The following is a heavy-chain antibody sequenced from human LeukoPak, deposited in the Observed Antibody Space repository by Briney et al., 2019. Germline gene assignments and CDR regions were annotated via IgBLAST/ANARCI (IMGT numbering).Heavy chain of an antibody. J-gene: IGHJ4*02. Sequence: GSSVKVSCKASGGTFSSYAISWVRQAPGQGLEWMGRIIPIFGTANYAQRFQGRVTITTDESTSTAYMVLSSLRSEDTAVYYCARARVTIFGVVPPDYWGQGTLVTVSS. D-gene: IGHD3-3*01. CDR1: GGTFSSYA. V-gene: IGHV1-69*05. CDR3: ARARVTIFGVVPPDY. CDR2: IIPIFGTA.